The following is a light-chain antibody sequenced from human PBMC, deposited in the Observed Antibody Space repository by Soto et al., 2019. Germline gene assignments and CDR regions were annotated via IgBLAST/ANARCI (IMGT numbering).Light chain of an antibody. Sequence: DFVLTQPTYYLTVCLVEMAPINCNSLHIVLYSSNNKNYLAWYQQKPGQPPKLLIYWASTRESGVPDRFSGSGSGTDFTLTISSLQAEDVAVYYCQQYYSTPLTFGQGTRLEIK. CDR2: WAS. J-gene: IGKJ5*01. V-gene: IGKV4-1*01. CDR3: QQYYSTPLT. CDR1: HIVLYSSNNKNY.